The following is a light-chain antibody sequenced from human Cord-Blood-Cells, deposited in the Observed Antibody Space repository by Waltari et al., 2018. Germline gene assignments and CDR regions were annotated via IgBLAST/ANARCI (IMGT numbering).Light chain of an antibody. Sequence: QSALTQPASVSGSPGQSITISCPGTSSSVGGSNYVSWYQQHPGKAPKLMIYDVSNRPSGVSNRVSGSKSGNTASLTISGLQAEDEADYYCSSYTSSSTYVFGTGTKVTVL. V-gene: IGLV2-14*03. CDR1: SSSVGGSNY. J-gene: IGLJ1*01. CDR3: SSYTSSSTYV. CDR2: DVS.